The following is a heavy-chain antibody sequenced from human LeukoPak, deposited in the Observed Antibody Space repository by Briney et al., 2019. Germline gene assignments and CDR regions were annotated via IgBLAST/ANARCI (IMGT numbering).Heavy chain of an antibody. D-gene: IGHD3-16*01. J-gene: IGHJ4*02. CDR1: GGTFSSYA. CDR2: IIPILGIA. Sequence: SVKVSCKASGGTFSSYAISWVRQAPGQGLEWMGRIIPILGIANYAQKFQGRVTITTDESTSTAYMELSSLRSEDTAVYYCASGGYYFDYWGQGTLVTVSS. CDR3: ASGGYYFDY. V-gene: IGHV1-69*04.